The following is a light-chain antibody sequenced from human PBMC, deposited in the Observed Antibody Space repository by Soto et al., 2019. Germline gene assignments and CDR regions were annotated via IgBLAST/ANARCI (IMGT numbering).Light chain of an antibody. CDR2: GAS. V-gene: IGKV3-20*01. Sequence: EIELAESPGTLPLSPGVRATLSCRDSQSVSRSYLGWYQQKPGQAPRLRMYGASLRAAGVPDRFSGSGYGTEFTLTISRPEHEDFKVYYCNYHQKFGQGT. CDR3: NYHQK. CDR1: QSVSRSY. J-gene: IGKJ1*01.